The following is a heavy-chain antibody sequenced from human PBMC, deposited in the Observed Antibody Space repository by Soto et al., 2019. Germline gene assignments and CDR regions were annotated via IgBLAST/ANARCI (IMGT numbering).Heavy chain of an antibody. J-gene: IGHJ6*03. CDR1: GGTFSSYT. Sequence: QVQLVQSGAEVKKPGSSVQVSCQASGGTFSSYTISWVRQAPGQGLEWMGRIIPILGIANYAQKFQGRVTITADKSTSTVYMELSSLRSEDTAVYYCARASYYSPYYYYYYMDVWGKGTTVTVSS. CDR3: ARASYYSPYYYYYYMDV. CDR2: IIPILGIA. D-gene: IGHD3-10*01. V-gene: IGHV1-69*02.